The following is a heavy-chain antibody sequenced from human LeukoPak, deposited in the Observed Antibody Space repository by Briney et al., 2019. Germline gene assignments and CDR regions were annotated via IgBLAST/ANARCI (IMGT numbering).Heavy chain of an antibody. Sequence: ASVKVSCKASGYTFTGYYMHWVRQAPGQGLEWMGWINPNSGGTNYAQKFQGRVTMTRDTSISTAYMELSRLRSGDTAVYYCARDGPYYGSGSYISYYFDYWGQGTLVTVSS. J-gene: IGHJ4*02. CDR1: GYTFTGYY. D-gene: IGHD3-10*01. V-gene: IGHV1-2*02. CDR3: ARDGPYYGSGSYISYYFDY. CDR2: INPNSGGT.